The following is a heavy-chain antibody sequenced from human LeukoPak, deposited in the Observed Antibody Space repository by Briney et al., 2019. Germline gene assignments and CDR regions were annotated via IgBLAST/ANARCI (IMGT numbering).Heavy chain of an antibody. D-gene: IGHD3-22*01. CDR3: ARDRTDYYDSSGLDY. J-gene: IGHJ4*02. CDR2: IYHSGST. V-gene: IGHV4-4*02. Sequence: SETLSLTCAVFGGSISSSNWWSWVRQPPGKGLEWIGEIYHSGSTNYNPSLKSRVTISVDKSKNQFSLKLSSVTAADTAVYYCARDRTDYYDSSGLDYWGQGTLVTVSS. CDR1: GGSISSSNW.